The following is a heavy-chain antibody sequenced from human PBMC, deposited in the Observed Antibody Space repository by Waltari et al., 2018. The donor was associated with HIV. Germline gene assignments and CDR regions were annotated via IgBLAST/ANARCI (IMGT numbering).Heavy chain of an antibody. CDR3: ASSPSSGTRNDY. J-gene: IGHJ4*02. CDR2: IYSGGST. Sequence: EVQLVETGGGLIQPGGSLRLSCAASGFTVSSNYMSWVRQAPGKGLEWGSVIYSGGSTYYADSVKGRFTISRDNSKNTLYLQMNSLRAEDTAVYYCASSPSSGTRNDYWGQGTLVTVSS. V-gene: IGHV3-53*02. CDR1: GFTVSSNY. D-gene: IGHD3-22*01.